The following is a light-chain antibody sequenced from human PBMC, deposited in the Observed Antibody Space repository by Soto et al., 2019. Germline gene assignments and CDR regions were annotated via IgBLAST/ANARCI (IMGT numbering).Light chain of an antibody. CDR1: QSISSW. J-gene: IGKJ1*01. Sequence: DIQMTQSPSTLSASVGDRVTITCRASQSISSWLAWYQQKPGKAPKLLIYKASSLESGDPSRFSGSVSGTEFTLTISSLQPDDFATDYCQQYKSYSRTFGQGTKVEIK. V-gene: IGKV1-5*03. CDR3: QQYKSYSRT. CDR2: KAS.